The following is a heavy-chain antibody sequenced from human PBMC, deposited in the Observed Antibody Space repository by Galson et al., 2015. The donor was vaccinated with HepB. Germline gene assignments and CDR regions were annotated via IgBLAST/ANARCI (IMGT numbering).Heavy chain of an antibody. CDR1: GGTFSSYA. V-gene: IGHV1-69*13. D-gene: IGHD4-11*01. Sequence: SVKVSCKASGGTFSSYAISWVRQAPGQGLEWMGGIIPIFGTANYAQKFQGRVTITADESTSTAYMELSSLRSEDTAVYYCARDLGDYNAPYYFDYWGQGTLVTVSS. CDR3: ARDLGDYNAPYYFDY. CDR2: IIPIFGTA. J-gene: IGHJ4*02.